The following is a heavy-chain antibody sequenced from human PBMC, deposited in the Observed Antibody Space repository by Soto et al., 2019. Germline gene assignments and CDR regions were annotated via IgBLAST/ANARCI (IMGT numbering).Heavy chain of an antibody. D-gene: IGHD3-3*01. CDR3: GATYYDFWSSLPYYFDY. V-gene: IGHV4-39*01. J-gene: IGHJ4*02. Sequence: PSETHSLTSTVSGGTSISYYWGWIRQPTGKGLEWIGSIYYSGSTYYNPSLKSRVTISVDTSKNQFSLKLSSVTAADTAVYYCGATYYDFWSSLPYYFDYWGQGTLVTVSS. CDR2: IYYSGST. CDR1: GGTSISYY.